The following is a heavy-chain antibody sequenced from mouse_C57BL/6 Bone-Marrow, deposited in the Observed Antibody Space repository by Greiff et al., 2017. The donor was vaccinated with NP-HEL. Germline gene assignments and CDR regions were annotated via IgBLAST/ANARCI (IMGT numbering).Heavy chain of an antibody. J-gene: IGHJ3*01. Sequence: QVQLQESGAELVRPGASVTLSCKASGYTFTDYEMHWVKQTPVHGLEWIGAIDPETGGTAYNQKFKGKAILTADTSSSTAYMELRSLTSEDSAVYYCTRDGAGYGFAYWGQGTLVTVSA. CDR2: IDPETGGT. CDR1: GYTFTDYE. CDR3: TRDGAGYGFAY. V-gene: IGHV1-15*01. D-gene: IGHD1-1*02.